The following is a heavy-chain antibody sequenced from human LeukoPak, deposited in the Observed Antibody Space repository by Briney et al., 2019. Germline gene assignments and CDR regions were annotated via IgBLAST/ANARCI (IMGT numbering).Heavy chain of an antibody. CDR2: IYSSGSA. CDR3: VRRQQMEHVFDH. D-gene: IGHD6-13*01. J-gene: IGHJ4*02. V-gene: IGHV4-39*01. CDR1: GDSISRSTFY. Sequence: SETLSLTCTVSGDSISRSTFYWGWIRQSPGKGLEWIANIYSSGSADYNPSLRSRVTLSVDTSKNQFSLQMASVTAADTAVYYCVRRQQMEHVFDHWGQGILVLVS.